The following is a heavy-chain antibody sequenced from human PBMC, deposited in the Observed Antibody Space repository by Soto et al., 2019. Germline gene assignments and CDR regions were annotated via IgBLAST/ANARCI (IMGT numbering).Heavy chain of an antibody. CDR2: IYPGDSDT. D-gene: IGHD4-4*01. CDR1: GYSFTSYW. J-gene: IGHJ6*02. CDR3: ARVDYSNYYFYGMDV. V-gene: IGHV5-51*01. Sequence: GESLKISCKGSGYSFTSYWISWVRQMPGKGLEWMGIIYPGDSDTRYSPSFQGQVTISADKSISTAYLQWSSLKASDTAMFYCARVDYSNYYFYGMDVWGQGTPVTVSS.